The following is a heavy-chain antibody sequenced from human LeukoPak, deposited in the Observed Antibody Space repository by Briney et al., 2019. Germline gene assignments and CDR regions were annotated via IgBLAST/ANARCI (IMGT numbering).Heavy chain of an antibody. CDR2: TRNKAHNYTT. D-gene: IGHD2-2*01. CDR1: GFTFSDHF. CDR3: VRDQGRPGDY. J-gene: IGHJ4*02. V-gene: IGHV3-72*01. Sequence: GGSLRLSCAASGFTFSDHFLDWVRQAPGKGLEWVGRTRNKAHNYTTSYAASVQGRFTISRNASKKLMYLQMNSLKTEDTAVYFCVRDQGRPGDYWGQGTLVTVSS.